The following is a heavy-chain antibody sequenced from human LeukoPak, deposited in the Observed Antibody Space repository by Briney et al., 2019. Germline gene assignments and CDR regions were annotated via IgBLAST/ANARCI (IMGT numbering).Heavy chain of an antibody. J-gene: IGHJ6*04. CDR3: ARAGYSGSDFSV. V-gene: IGHV4-59*01. CDR2: IYYSGST. Sequence: SETLSLTCTLSGGSFSSYYWSWIRQPPGKGVEWIGYIYYSGSTNYNPSLKSRVTISVDTSKNQFSLKLSSVTATDTAVYYCARAGYSGSDFSVWGKGSTVTVSS. D-gene: IGHD5-12*01. CDR1: GGSFSSYY.